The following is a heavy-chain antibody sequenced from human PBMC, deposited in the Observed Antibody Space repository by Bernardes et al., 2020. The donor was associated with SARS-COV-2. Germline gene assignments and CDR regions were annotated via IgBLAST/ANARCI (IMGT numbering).Heavy chain of an antibody. Sequence: ASVKVSCKVSGYTLTELSMHWVRQAPGKGLEWMGGFDPEDGETIYAQKFQGRVTMTEDTSTDTAYMELSSLRSEDTAVYYCATALVLITGTNLAYYYYGMDVWGQGTTVTVSS. V-gene: IGHV1-24*01. J-gene: IGHJ6*02. CDR1: GYTLTELS. D-gene: IGHD1-20*01. CDR3: ATALVLITGTNLAYYYYGMDV. CDR2: FDPEDGET.